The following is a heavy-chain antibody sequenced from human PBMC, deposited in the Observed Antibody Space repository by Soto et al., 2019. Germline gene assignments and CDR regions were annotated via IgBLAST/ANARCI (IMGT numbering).Heavy chain of an antibody. CDR3: AKKVPGSNPLDA. J-gene: IGHJ5*02. Sequence: WGSLRLSCAASGFTFSTYVMNWVRQAPGQGLEWVSSIFGGGASTYYADSVRGRFTISRDNSKDTLYLQMNSLRVEDTAVYYCAKKVPGSNPLDAWGQGALVTVSS. V-gene: IGHV3-23*01. D-gene: IGHD1-1*01. CDR1: GFTFSTYV. CDR2: IFGGGAST.